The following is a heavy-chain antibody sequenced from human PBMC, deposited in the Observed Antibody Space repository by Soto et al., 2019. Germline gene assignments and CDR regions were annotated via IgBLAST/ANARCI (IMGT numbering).Heavy chain of an antibody. CDR3: AKDGARYCSSTSCYDLGFDY. J-gene: IGHJ4*02. Sequence: GGSLRLSCAASGFTFSSYGMHWVRQAPGKGLEWVAVISYDGSNKYYADSVKGRFTISRDNSKNTLYLQMNSLRAEDTAVYYCAKDGARYCSSTSCYDLGFDYWGQGTLVTVSS. CDR1: GFTFSSYG. V-gene: IGHV3-30*18. CDR2: ISYDGSNK. D-gene: IGHD2-2*01.